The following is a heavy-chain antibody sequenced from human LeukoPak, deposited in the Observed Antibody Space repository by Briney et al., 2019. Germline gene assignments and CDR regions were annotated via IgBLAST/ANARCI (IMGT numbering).Heavy chain of an antibody. J-gene: IGHJ5*02. D-gene: IGHD2-2*01. CDR1: GYNFTSYW. CDR3: AIIVVPAAVGPFDP. CDR2: IYPGDSDT. Sequence: GESLQISCKGSGYNFTSYWIGWVRPMPGKGLEWMGIIYPGDSDTRYSPSFQGQVTISADKSISTAYLQWSSLKASDTAMYYCAIIVVPAAVGPFDPWGQGTLVTVSS. V-gene: IGHV5-51*01.